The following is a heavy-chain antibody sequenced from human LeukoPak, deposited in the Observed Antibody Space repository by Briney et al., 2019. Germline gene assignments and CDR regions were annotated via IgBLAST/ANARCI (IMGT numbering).Heavy chain of an antibody. Sequence: PGGSLRLSCAASGFTFSSYAMHWVRQAPGKGLEWVAVISYDGSNKYYADSVKGRFTISRDNSKNTLYLQMNSLRAEDTAVYHCARDFAGANEDAFDIWGQGTMVTVSS. CDR3: ARDFAGANEDAFDI. J-gene: IGHJ3*02. V-gene: IGHV3-30*01. CDR2: ISYDGSNK. D-gene: IGHD1-26*01. CDR1: GFTFSSYA.